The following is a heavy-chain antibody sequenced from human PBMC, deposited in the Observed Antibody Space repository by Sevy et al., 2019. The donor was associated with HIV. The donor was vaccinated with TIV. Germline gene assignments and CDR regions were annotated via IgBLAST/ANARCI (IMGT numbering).Heavy chain of an antibody. V-gene: IGHV1-24*01. CDR3: ATAREYYADNSGYFDY. Sequence: ASVKVSCKVSGHTLTEISMHWVRQTPGRGLEWMGRFDPEDGETIYAQKFQGRITMTEDTSTDTAYLELSSVRSEDTAVYYCATAREYYADNSGYFDYWGQGTLVTVSS. CDR2: FDPEDGET. CDR1: GHTLTEIS. J-gene: IGHJ4*02. D-gene: IGHD1-26*01.